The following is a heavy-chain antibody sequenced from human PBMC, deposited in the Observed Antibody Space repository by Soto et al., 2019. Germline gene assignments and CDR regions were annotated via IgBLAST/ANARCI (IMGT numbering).Heavy chain of an antibody. CDR3: AKVFGGKGRGVVPAASYYYYYYGMDV. CDR2: ISGSGGST. V-gene: IGHV3-23*01. CDR1: GFTFSSYA. Sequence: PGGSLRLSCAASGFTFSSYAMSWVRQAPGKGLEWVSAISGSGGSTYYADSVKGRFTISRDNSKNTLYLQMNSLRAEDTAVYYCAKVFGGKGRGVVPAASYYYYYYGMDVWGQGTTVTVSS. D-gene: IGHD2-2*01. J-gene: IGHJ6*02.